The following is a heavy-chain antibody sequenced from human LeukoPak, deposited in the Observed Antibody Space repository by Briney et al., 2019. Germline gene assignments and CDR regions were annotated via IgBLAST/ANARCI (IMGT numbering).Heavy chain of an antibody. CDR2: IWYDGSNK. V-gene: IGHV3-33*06. J-gene: IGHJ3*02. D-gene: IGHD6-25*01. Sequence: GGSLRLSCAASGFTFSSYGMHWVRQAPGKGLEWLAVIWYDGSNKYYADSVKGRFTISRDNSKNTLYLQMNSLRAEDTAVYYCAKDPIAAANDAFDIWGQGTMVTVSS. CDR1: GFTFSSYG. CDR3: AKDPIAAANDAFDI.